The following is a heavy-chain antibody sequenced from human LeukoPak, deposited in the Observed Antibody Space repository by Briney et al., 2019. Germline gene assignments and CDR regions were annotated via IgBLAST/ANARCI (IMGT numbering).Heavy chain of an antibody. D-gene: IGHD6-13*01. Sequence: PSETLSLTCTVSGGSISSYYWSWIQQPPGKGLEWIGYIYYSGSTNYNPSLKSRVTISVDTSKNQFSLKLSSVTAADTAVYYCVAAGTNYYYYYMDVWGKGTTVTVSS. CDR2: IYYSGST. CDR1: GGSISSYY. J-gene: IGHJ6*03. CDR3: VAAGTNYYYYYMDV. V-gene: IGHV4-59*01.